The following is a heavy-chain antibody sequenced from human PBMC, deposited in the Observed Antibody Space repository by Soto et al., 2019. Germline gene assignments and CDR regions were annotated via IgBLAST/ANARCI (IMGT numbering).Heavy chain of an antibody. V-gene: IGHV1-2*02. CDR1: GYPVTDYY. D-gene: IGHD3-3*01. J-gene: IGHJ3*02. CDR2: INPATGAA. CDR3: ARGGGVGVAGSAAFDM. Sequence: QLHLVQSGAVVKKPGASVTVSCSASGYPVTDYYMHWVRQAPGRGLEWMGGINPATGAAKYTQTFPGRVTMPRDTSTSTVFMELSGLTSEDTAVFYCARGGGVGVAGSAAFDMWGQGTLVTVSS.